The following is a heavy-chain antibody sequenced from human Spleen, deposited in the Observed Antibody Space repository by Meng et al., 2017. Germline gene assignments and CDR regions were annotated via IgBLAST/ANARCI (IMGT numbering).Heavy chain of an antibody. J-gene: IGHJ5*02. D-gene: IGHD2-2*01. V-gene: IGHV1-69*13. CDR1: GGIFSNYV. CDR2: INAVFGTT. Sequence: SVKVSCKALGGIFSNYVIGWVRQAPGQGLEWMGGINAVFGTTNYAQRFQDRVTITSDESTSTVYMELTRLTSEDTAVYFCARKAGNCISTTCYSLDHWGQGTLVTGS. CDR3: ARKAGNCISTTCYSLDH.